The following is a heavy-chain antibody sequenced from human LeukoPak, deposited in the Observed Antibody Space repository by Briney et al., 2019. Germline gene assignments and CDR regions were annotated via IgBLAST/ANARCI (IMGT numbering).Heavy chain of an antibody. D-gene: IGHD4-17*01. Sequence: GASVKVSCKASGGTFSSYAISWVRQAPGQGLEWMGVIIPIFGTANYAQKFQGRVTITTDESTSTAYMVLSSLRSEDTAVYYCARLELPNDYGKERLEGDYFDYWGQGTLVTVSS. CDR2: IIPIFGTA. CDR1: GGTFSSYA. V-gene: IGHV1-69*05. J-gene: IGHJ4*02. CDR3: ARLELPNDYGKERLEGDYFDY.